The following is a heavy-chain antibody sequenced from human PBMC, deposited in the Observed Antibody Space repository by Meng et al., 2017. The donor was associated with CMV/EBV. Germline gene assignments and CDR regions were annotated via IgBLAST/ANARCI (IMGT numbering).Heavy chain of an antibody. CDR2: FDPEDGET. J-gene: IGHJ6*02. CDR3: ATETGLYYQLPIYYYYGMDV. V-gene: IGHV1-24*01. Sequence: ASVKVSCKVSGYTLTELSMHWVRQAPGKGLEWMGGFDPEDGETIYAQKFQGRVTMTEDTSTDTAYMELNSLRSEDTAVYYCATETGLYYQLPIYYYYGMDVWGQGTTVTVSS. CDR1: GYTLTELS. D-gene: IGHD2-2*01.